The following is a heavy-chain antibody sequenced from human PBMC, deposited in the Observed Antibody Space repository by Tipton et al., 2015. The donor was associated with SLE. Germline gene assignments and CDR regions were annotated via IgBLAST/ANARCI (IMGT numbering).Heavy chain of an antibody. V-gene: IGHV3-23*03. D-gene: IGHD2-15*01. CDR2: IYVGYST. Sequence: GSLRLSCAASGFPFSDYAMTWVRQAPGKGLEWVSVIYVGYSTYYADSVRGRFTISRDNSKSTLYLQMNSLRRDDTAVYFCAKSGPASTYLAHWGQGTVLTVSP. J-gene: IGHJ4*02. CDR3: AKSGPASTYLAH. CDR1: GFPFSDYA.